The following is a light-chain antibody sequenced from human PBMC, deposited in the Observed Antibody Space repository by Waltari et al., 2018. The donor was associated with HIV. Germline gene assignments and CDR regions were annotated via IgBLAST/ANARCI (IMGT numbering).Light chain of an antibody. CDR3: QSYDSSLSGSI. V-gene: IGLV1-40*01. J-gene: IGLJ2*01. CDR1: SSNIGAGYA. CDR2: GNI. Sequence: QSVLTQPPSVSGAPGQRVTISCTRSSSNIGAGYAVHWYQQLPGTAPKLLINGNINRPSGVPDRFSDSKSGTSASLAITGLQAEDEADYYCQSYDSSLSGSIFGGGTKLTVL.